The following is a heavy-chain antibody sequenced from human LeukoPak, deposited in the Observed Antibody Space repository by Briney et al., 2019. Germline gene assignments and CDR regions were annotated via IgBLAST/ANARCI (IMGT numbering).Heavy chain of an antibody. CDR2: IYSSGSI. Sequence: PSETLSLTRTVSGGSMNHYYWSWIRQSPEKGLEWIGRIYSSGSINYNSSLKSRITISVDTSKNQFSLNLDSVTAADTAVYYCAREKRLHNDGYYYIYFDTWGQGTLVTVSS. CDR1: GGSMNHYY. D-gene: IGHD3-22*01. J-gene: IGHJ4*02. V-gene: IGHV4-4*07. CDR3: AREKRLHNDGYYYIYFDT.